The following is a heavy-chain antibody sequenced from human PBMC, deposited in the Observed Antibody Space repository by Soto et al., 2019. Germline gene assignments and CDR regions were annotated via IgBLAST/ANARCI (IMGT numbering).Heavy chain of an antibody. V-gene: IGHV3-23*01. CDR3: AKVPTPDTMVRGVIINYYDGMDV. J-gene: IGHJ6*02. CDR1: GFTFSSYA. Sequence: PGGSLRLSCAASGFTFSSYAMNWVRQAPGKGLEWVSAVSGSGASRYYADSVKGRFTISRDNSKNTLYLQMNSLRAEDTAVYYCAKVPTPDTMVRGVIINYYDGMDVWGQGTTVTVSS. D-gene: IGHD3-10*01. CDR2: VSGSGASR.